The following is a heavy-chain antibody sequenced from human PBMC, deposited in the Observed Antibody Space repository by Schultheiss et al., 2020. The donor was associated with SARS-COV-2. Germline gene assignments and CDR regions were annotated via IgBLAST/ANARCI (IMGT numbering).Heavy chain of an antibody. J-gene: IGHJ4*02. Sequence: GGSLRLSCAASGFTFSSYAMHWVRQAPGKGLEWVAVISHDGSNKYYADSVKGRFTISRDKSKNTLYLQMNSLRAEDTAVYYCAREPLDYWGQGTLVTVS. CDR1: GFTFSSYA. CDR3: AREPLDY. V-gene: IGHV3-30*01. CDR2: ISHDGSNK. D-gene: IGHD3-16*02.